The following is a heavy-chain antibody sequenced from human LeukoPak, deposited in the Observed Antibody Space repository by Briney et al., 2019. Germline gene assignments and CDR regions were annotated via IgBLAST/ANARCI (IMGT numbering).Heavy chain of an antibody. D-gene: IGHD6-19*01. Sequence: ASVKVSCKASGYTFTSYGISWVRQAPGQGLEWMGWINTNTGNPTYAQGFTGRFVFSLDTSVSTAYLQISSLKAEDTAVYYCARDPGMWQWLIHYFDYWGQGTLVTVSS. V-gene: IGHV7-4-1*02. CDR1: GYTFTSYG. CDR3: ARDPGMWQWLIHYFDY. CDR2: INTNTGNP. J-gene: IGHJ4*02.